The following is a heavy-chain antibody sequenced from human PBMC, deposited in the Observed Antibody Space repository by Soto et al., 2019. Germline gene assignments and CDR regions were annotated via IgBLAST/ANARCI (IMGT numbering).Heavy chain of an antibody. V-gene: IGHV4-34*01. CDR1: GGSFSGYY. J-gene: IGHJ5*02. D-gene: IGHD2-15*01. CDR3: ARGSHGYCSGGSCYLDWFDP. Sequence: QVQLQQWGAGLLKPSETLSLTCAVYGGSFSGYYWSWIRQPPGKGLAWIGEINHSGSTNYNPSLRRRVTKSVDTSKNQFSRKLSSVTAADTAVYYCARGSHGYCSGGSCYLDWFDPWGQATLVTVSS. CDR2: INHSGST.